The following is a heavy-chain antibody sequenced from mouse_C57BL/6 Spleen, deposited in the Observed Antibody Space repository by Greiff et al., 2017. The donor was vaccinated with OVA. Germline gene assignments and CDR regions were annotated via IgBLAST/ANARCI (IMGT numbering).Heavy chain of an antibody. CDR1: GYTFTSYT. J-gene: IGHJ2*01. CDR2: INPSSGYT. CDR3: ARKRENYLFDY. Sequence: VKLVESGAELARPGASVKMSCKASGYTFTSYTMHWVKQRPGQGLEWIGYINPSSGYTKYNQKFKDKATLTADKSSSTAYMQLSSLTSEDSAVYYCARKRENYLFDYWGQGTTLTVSS. D-gene: IGHD2-1*01. V-gene: IGHV1-4*01.